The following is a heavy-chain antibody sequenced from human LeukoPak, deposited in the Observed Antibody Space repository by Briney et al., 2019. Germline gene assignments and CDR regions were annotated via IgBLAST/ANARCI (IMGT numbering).Heavy chain of an antibody. CDR2: MNPNSGNT. Sequence: ASVKVSCKASGYTFTSYDINWVRQATGQGLEWVGWMNPNSGNTGYAQKFQGRVTITRNTSISTAYMELSSLRSEDTAVYYCAREYYDSSGYYYGWDYWGQGTLVTVSS. D-gene: IGHD3-22*01. V-gene: IGHV1-8*03. J-gene: IGHJ4*02. CDR3: AREYYDSSGYYYGWDY. CDR1: GYTFTSYD.